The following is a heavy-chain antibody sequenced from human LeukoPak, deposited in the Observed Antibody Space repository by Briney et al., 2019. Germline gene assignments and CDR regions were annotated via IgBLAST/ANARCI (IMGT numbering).Heavy chain of an antibody. J-gene: IGHJ4*02. CDR3: AKDILMTSVTTFDY. CDR1: EFTFNNYA. Sequence: GGSLRLSCLASEFTFNNYAMSWVRQAPGKGLEWVSGITGRDGSTYYADSVKGRFTISRDNSKNTLFLQMNSLRPGDTAVYYCAKDILMTSVTTFDYWGQGTLVTVSP. D-gene: IGHD4-17*01. CDR2: ITGRDGST. V-gene: IGHV3-23*01.